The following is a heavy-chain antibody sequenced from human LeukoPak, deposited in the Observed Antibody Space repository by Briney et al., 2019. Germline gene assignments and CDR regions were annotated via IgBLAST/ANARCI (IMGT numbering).Heavy chain of an antibody. CDR3: ASLPPNDSSGYYLPD. V-gene: IGHV3-30*02. Sequence: GGSLRLSCAASGFTFSSYGMHWVRQAPGKGLEWVAVIWYDGNNKYYADSVKGRFTISRDNSKNTLYLQMNSLRAEDTAVYYCASLPPNDSSGYYLPDWGQGTLVTVSS. J-gene: IGHJ4*02. D-gene: IGHD3-22*01. CDR1: GFTFSSYG. CDR2: IWYDGNNK.